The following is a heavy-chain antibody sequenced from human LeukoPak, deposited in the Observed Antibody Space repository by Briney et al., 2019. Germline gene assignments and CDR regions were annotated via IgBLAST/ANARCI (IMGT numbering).Heavy chain of an antibody. Sequence: SETLSLTCTVSGGSISSYYWSWIRQPPGKGLEWIGYIYYSGSTNYNPSLKSRVTISVDTSKNQFSLKLSSVTAADTAVYYCARVYSSSWGFFDYYYMDVWGKGTTVTVSS. CDR3: ARVYSSSWGFFDYYYMDV. CDR1: GGSISSYY. J-gene: IGHJ6*03. D-gene: IGHD6-13*01. CDR2: IYYSGST. V-gene: IGHV4-59*12.